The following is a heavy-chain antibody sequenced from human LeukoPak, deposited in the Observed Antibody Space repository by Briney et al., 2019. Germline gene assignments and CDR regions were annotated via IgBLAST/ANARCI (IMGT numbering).Heavy chain of an antibody. CDR2: IYYSGST. V-gene: IGHV4-39*07. CDR3: ARSAAGHQYYFDY. J-gene: IGHJ4*02. CDR1: GGSISSSSYY. Sequence: ETLSLTCTVSGGSISSSSYYWGWIRQPPGKGLEWIGSIYYSGSTYYNPSLKSRVTISVDRSKNQFSLKLSSLTAADTAVYYCARSAAGHQYYFDYWGRGTLVTVSS. D-gene: IGHD2-2*01.